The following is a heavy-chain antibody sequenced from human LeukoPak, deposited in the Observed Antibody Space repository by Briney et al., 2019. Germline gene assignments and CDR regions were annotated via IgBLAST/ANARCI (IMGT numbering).Heavy chain of an antibody. CDR3: GGFGYEAAVDL. CDR1: GLTFSTYW. CDR2: IKPDGSET. Sequence: GGSLRLSCAASGLTFSTYWMTWVRQAPGKGLEWVENIKPDGSETYYVDPVKGRFTISRDNAKNLLYLQMNSLRGEDTAVYYCGGFGYEAAVDLWGQGTLVTVSS. J-gene: IGHJ4*02. D-gene: IGHD6-13*01. V-gene: IGHV3-7*01.